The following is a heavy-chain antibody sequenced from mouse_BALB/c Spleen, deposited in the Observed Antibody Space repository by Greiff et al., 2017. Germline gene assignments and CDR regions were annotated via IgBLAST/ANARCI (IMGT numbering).Heavy chain of an antibody. Sequence: QVQLQQSGAELARPGASVKLSCKASGYTFTSYWMQWVKQRPGQGLEWIGAIYPGDGDTRYTQKFKGKATLTADKSSSTAYMQLSSLASEDSAVYYCARSYGYDPSLFAYWGQGTLVTVSA. CDR1: GYTFTSYW. J-gene: IGHJ3*01. D-gene: IGHD2-2*01. V-gene: IGHV1-87*01. CDR3: ARSYGYDPSLFAY. CDR2: IYPGDGDT.